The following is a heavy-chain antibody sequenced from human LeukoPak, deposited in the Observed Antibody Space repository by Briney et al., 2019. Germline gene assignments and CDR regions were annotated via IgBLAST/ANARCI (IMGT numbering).Heavy chain of an antibody. CDR3: ARGFWGSSYNWFDP. Sequence: GGTLRLSCAASGFTFSSYEMNCVRQAPGKGLEWVSCISSSGSTIYYADSVKGRFTISRDNAKNSLYLQMNSLRAEDTAVYYCARGFWGSSYNWFDPWGQGTLVSVSS. D-gene: IGHD5-18*01. CDR1: GFTFSSYE. CDR2: ISSSGSTI. J-gene: IGHJ5*02. V-gene: IGHV3-48*03.